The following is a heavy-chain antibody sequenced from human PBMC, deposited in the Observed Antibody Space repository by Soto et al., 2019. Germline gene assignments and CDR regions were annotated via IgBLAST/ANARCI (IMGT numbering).Heavy chain of an antibody. CDR1: GFTFSSYG. CDR2: IWYDGSSK. Sequence: GGSLRLSCAASGFTFSSYGMHWVRQAPGKGLEWVAVIWYDGSSKYYADSVKGRFTISRDNSKNTLYLQMNSLRDDDTAIYYCAKRRLNTITSLSDYWGQGVQVTVSS. D-gene: IGHD2-2*01. CDR3: AKRRLNTITSLSDY. V-gene: IGHV3-33*06. J-gene: IGHJ1*01.